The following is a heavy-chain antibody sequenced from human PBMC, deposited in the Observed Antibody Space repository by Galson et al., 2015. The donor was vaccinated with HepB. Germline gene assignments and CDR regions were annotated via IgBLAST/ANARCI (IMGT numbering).Heavy chain of an antibody. V-gene: IGHV3-15*01. CDR1: GFTFSNAW. CDR2: IKSKTDGGTT. CDR3: TTDPSFSGLLWFGELLSGEGWFDP. D-gene: IGHD3-10*01. J-gene: IGHJ5*02. Sequence: SLRLSCAASGFTFSNAWMSWVRQAPGKGLEWVGRIKSKTDGGTTDYAAPVKGRFTISRDDSKNTLYLQMNSLKTEDTAVYYCTTDPSFSGLLWFGELLSGEGWFDPWGQGTLVTVSS.